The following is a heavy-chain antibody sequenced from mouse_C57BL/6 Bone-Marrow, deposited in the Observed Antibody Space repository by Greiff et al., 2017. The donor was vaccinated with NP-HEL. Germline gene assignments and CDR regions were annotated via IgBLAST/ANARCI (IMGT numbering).Heavy chain of an antibody. J-gene: IGHJ1*03. V-gene: IGHV1-66*01. CDR2: IYPGSGNT. Sequence: VQLQQSGPELVKPGASVKISCKASGYSFTSYYIHWVKQRPGPGLEWIGWIYPGSGNTKYNEKFKGKATLTADTSSSTAYMQLSGLTSEDAAVYYCARWGNTMFTTSHWYFDVWGTGTTVTVSS. CDR1: GYSFTSYY. CDR3: ARWGNTMFTTSHWYFDV. D-gene: IGHD2-2*01.